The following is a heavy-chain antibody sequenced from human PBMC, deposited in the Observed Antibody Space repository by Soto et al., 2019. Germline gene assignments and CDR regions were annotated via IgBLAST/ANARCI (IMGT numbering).Heavy chain of an antibody. V-gene: IGHV3-30*03. D-gene: IGHD6-19*01. CDR2: ISYDGSNK. Sequence: GGSLRLSCAXXXXXXSXXXXXXXXXAPGKGLEWVAVISYDGSNKYYADSVKGRFTISRDNSKNTLYLQMNSLRAEDTAVYYCAIYSSGWYPLDYWGQGTLVT. CDR3: AIYSSGWYPLDY. CDR1: XXXXSXXX. J-gene: IGHJ4*02.